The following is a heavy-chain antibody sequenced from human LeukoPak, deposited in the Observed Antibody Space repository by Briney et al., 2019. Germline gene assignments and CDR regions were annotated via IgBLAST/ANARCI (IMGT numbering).Heavy chain of an antibody. CDR3: ARDSRRDGSRAFDY. D-gene: IGHD5-24*01. J-gene: IGHJ4*02. V-gene: IGHV1-46*01. CDR2: MNPGGGST. CDR1: GYTFTNYY. Sequence: ASVKVSCKASGYTFTNYYMHWVRQTPGQGLEWMAIMNPGGGSTTYAQKLQGRATMTRDTSADTSTTTVYMELNSLRSEDTAVYYCARDSRRDGSRAFDYWGQGTLSPSPQ.